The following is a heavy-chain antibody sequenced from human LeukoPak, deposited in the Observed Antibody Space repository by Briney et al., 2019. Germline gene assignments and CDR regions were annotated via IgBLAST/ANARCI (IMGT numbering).Heavy chain of an antibody. CDR3: ARDHDYGDYWYDP. CDR1: W. J-gene: IGHJ5*02. CDR2: IYHNGNA. D-gene: IGHD4-17*01. Sequence: WIGWVRQMPGEGLGWVGEIYHNGNANYNPSLKSRLTISVDKSKNHFSLRLSSVTAADTAVYYCARDHDYGDYWYDPWGQGTLVTVSS. V-gene: IGHV4/OR15-8*01.